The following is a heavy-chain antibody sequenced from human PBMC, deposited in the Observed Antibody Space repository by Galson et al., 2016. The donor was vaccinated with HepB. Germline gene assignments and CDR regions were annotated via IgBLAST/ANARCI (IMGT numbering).Heavy chain of an antibody. V-gene: IGHV2-5*01. D-gene: IGHD4-17*01. Sequence: PALVKPTQTLTLTCTFSGFSLDISGVGVGWIRQPPGKALEWLALIYSNDDVRYSPSLKSRLTITKDSSKNQVVLTMTDMDPVDTATYFCAHKRKPYGDYVLDPWGQGILVSVSS. CDR2: IYSNDDV. CDR1: GFSLDISGVG. CDR3: AHKRKPYGDYVLDP. J-gene: IGHJ5*02.